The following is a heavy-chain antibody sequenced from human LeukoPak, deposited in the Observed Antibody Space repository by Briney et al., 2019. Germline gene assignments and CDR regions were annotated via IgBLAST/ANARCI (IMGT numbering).Heavy chain of an antibody. CDR1: GGSISSYY. J-gene: IGHJ3*02. D-gene: IGHD3-22*01. Sequence: NPSETLSLTCTVSGGSISSYYWSWIRQPPGKGLEWIGYIYYSGSTNYNPSLKSRVTISVDTSKNQFPLKLSSVTAADTAVYYCARADTYYYDSPAFDIWGQGTMVTVSS. CDR3: ARADTYYYDSPAFDI. V-gene: IGHV4-59*01. CDR2: IYYSGST.